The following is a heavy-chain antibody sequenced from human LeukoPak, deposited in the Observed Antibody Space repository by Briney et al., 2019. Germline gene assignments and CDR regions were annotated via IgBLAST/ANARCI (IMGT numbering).Heavy chain of an antibody. J-gene: IGHJ6*02. D-gene: IGHD2-15*01. CDR2: ISYDGSNK. CDR3: AKDLGGNYYYYYGMDV. CDR1: GFTFSSYG. Sequence: GRSLRLSCAASGFTFSSYGMHWVRQAPGKGLEWVAVISYDGSNKYYADSVKGRFTISRDNSKNTLYLQMNSLRAEDTAVYYCAKDLGGNYYYYYGMDVWGQGTTVTVSS. V-gene: IGHV3-30*18.